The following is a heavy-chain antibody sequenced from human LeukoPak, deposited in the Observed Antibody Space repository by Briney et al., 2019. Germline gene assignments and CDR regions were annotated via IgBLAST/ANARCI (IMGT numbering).Heavy chain of an antibody. Sequence: ASVKVSCKASGYTFTGYYMRWVRQAPGQGLEWMGWINPNSGVTNYAQKFQGRVTMTRDTSITTAYMDLNRLRSDDTAVYYCARDRISVAGPDYWGQGTLVTVSS. J-gene: IGHJ4*02. D-gene: IGHD6-19*01. V-gene: IGHV1-2*02. CDR1: GYTFTGYY. CDR2: INPNSGVT. CDR3: ARDRISVAGPDY.